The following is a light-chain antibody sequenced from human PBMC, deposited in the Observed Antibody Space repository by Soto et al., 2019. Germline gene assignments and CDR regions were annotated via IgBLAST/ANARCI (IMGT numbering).Light chain of an antibody. Sequence: QSVLTQPPSASGSPGQSFTISCTGTSSDVGAYDYVSWYQQHPGKAPKLMIYEINKRPSGVPDRFSGSKSGNTASLTVSGLEAEDEADYYCRSFAGSNNFHYVFGTGNKVTV. CDR2: EIN. J-gene: IGLJ1*01. CDR3: RSFAGSNNFHYV. V-gene: IGLV2-8*01. CDR1: SSDVGAYDY.